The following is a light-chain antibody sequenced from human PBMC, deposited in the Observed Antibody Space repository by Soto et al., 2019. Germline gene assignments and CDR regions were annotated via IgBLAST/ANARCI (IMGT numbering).Light chain of an antibody. CDR1: QSVSSN. CDR3: QQYGSSPWT. J-gene: IGKJ1*01. CDR2: GAS. V-gene: IGKV3-15*01. Sequence: EIVMTQSPATLSVSPGERATLSCRASQSVSSNLAWYQQKPGQAPRLLIYGASTRATGFPARFSATGSETDFTLTISGLQSGDSAVYYCQQYGSSPWTFGQGTKVDI.